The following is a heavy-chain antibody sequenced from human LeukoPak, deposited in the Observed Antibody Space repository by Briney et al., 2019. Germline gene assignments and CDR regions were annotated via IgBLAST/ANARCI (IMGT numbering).Heavy chain of an antibody. CDR2: IYPGDSDT. J-gene: IGHJ4*02. Sequence: GESLNISCKGSGYSFTSYWLGWVRQMPGTRVGWGGIIYPGDSDTRYSPSFQGQVTISADKSISTAYLQWRSLKASDTAMYYCARTRSSSWYDIDYFDYWGQGTLVTVSS. D-gene: IGHD6-13*01. CDR3: ARTRSSSWYDIDYFDY. V-gene: IGHV5-51*01. CDR1: GYSFTSYW.